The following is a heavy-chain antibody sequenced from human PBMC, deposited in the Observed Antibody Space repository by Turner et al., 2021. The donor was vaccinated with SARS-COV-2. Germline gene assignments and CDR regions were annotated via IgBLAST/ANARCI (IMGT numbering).Heavy chain of an antibody. CDR3: ARDPGYSGYDYWQNTEFFDY. J-gene: IGHJ4*02. CDR1: GLPLSSYS. V-gene: IGHV3-21*01. D-gene: IGHD5-12*01. Sequence: EVQLVESGGGLVKPGGSLRLSCKASGLPLSSYSMNWVRQAPGKGLEWVSSISSSRRYRYYADSVKGRVTISRDNAKNSLYLQMNSRRAEDTAVYYCARDPGYSGYDYWQNTEFFDYWGQGTLVTVSS. CDR2: ISSSRRYR.